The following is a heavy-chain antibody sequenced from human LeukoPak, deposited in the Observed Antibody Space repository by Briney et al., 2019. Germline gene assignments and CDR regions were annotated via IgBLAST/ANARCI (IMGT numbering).Heavy chain of an antibody. CDR2: IIPIFGTA. CDR3: TLQFSSSPPFYYYYYLDV. D-gene: IGHD6-13*01. CDR1: GGTFSSYA. V-gene: IGHV1-69*13. J-gene: IGHJ6*03. Sequence: ASVKVSCKASGGTFSSYAISWVRQAPGQGLEWMGGIIPIFGTANYAQKFQGRVTITADESTSTAYMELSSLRSEDTAVYYCTLQFSSSPPFYYYYYLDVWGKGTTVTVSS.